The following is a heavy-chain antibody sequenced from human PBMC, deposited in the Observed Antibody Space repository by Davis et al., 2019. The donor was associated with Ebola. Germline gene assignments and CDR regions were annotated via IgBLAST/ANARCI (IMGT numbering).Heavy chain of an antibody. CDR3: ARETWFGELLLEYYGMDV. J-gene: IGHJ6*02. Sequence: GESLKISCAASGFTFSSYWMSWVRQAPGKGLEWVANIKQDGSEKYYVDSVKGRFTISRDNAKNSLYLQMNSLRAEDTAVYYCARETWFGELLLEYYGMDVWGQGTTVTVSS. V-gene: IGHV3-7*03. CDR2: IKQDGSEK. D-gene: IGHD3-10*01. CDR1: GFTFSSYW.